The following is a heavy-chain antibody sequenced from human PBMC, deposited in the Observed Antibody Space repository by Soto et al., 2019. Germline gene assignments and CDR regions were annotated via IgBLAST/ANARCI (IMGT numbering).Heavy chain of an antibody. CDR3: ARDVPGIAVAGTGGAFDI. Sequence: GASVKVSCKASGYTFTSYGISWVRQAPGQGLEWMGWISAYNGNTNYAQKLQGRVTMTTDTSTSTAYMELRSLRSDDTAVYYCARDVPGIAVAGTGGAFDIWGQGTMVTVSS. CDR2: ISAYNGNT. J-gene: IGHJ3*02. CDR1: GYTFTSYG. D-gene: IGHD6-19*01. V-gene: IGHV1-18*01.